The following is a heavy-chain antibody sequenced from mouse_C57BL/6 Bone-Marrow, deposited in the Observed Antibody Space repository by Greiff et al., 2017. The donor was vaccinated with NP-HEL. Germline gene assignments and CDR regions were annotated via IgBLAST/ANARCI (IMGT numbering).Heavy chain of an antibody. D-gene: IGHD2-1*01. CDR3: ARNYGIFFDY. CDR2: IHPNGGST. CDR1: GYTFTSYW. Sequence: VQLQQPGAELVKPGASVKLSCKASGYTFTSYWMHWVKQRPGQGLEWIGMIHPNGGSTNYNEKFKSKATLTVDKSSSTAYMQLSSLTSEDSAVYYCARNYGIFFDYWGQGTTLTVSS. J-gene: IGHJ2*01. V-gene: IGHV1-64*01.